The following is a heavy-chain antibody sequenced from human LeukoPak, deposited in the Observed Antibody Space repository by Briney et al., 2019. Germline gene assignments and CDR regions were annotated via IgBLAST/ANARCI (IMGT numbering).Heavy chain of an antibody. Sequence: ASVKVSCKTSGYTFTCYYMHWVRQAPGQGLEWMGWINPNSGGTNYAQKFQGRVTMTRDTSISTAYMELSRLRSDDTAVYYCATGYCSSTSCYHNDAFDIWGQGTMVTVSS. CDR2: INPNSGGT. CDR3: ATGYCSSTSCYHNDAFDI. V-gene: IGHV1-2*02. CDR1: GYTFTCYY. J-gene: IGHJ3*02. D-gene: IGHD2-2*01.